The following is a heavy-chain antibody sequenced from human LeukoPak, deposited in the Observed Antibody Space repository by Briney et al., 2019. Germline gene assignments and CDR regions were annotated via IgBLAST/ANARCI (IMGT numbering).Heavy chain of an antibody. V-gene: IGHV4-34*01. CDR1: GGSFSGYY. CDR2: INHSGST. D-gene: IGHD6-19*01. Sequence: SETLSLTCAVYGGSFSGYYWSWIRQPPGKGLEWIGEINHSGSTNYNPSLRSRVTISVHTSKNQLSLKLSSVTAADTAVYYCARQWLVSPLFDYWGQGTLVTVSS. J-gene: IGHJ4*02. CDR3: ARQWLVSPLFDY.